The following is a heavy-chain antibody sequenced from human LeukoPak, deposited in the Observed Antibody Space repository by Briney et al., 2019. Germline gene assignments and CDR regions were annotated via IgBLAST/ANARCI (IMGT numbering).Heavy chain of an antibody. Sequence: GGSLRLSCAASGFTFSSYAMHWVRQAPGKGLEWVAVISYDGSNKYYADSVKGRFTISRDNSKNTLYLQMNSLRAEDTAVYYCAQALYSSGFIDYWGQGTLVTVSS. CDR1: GFTFSSYA. V-gene: IGHV3-30-3*02. CDR3: AQALYSSGFIDY. CDR2: ISYDGSNK. D-gene: IGHD6-25*01. J-gene: IGHJ4*02.